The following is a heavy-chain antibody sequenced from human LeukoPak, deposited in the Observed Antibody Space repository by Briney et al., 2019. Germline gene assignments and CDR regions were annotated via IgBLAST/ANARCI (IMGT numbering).Heavy chain of an antibody. CDR2: INPSGSSA. Sequence: ASVKVSCKASGYSFTSYYMHWVRQAPGQGLEWMGFINPSGSSAAYAQKFQGRLTMTRDMLTSTDYMELTSLTSDDTAVYYCARDRYCSGGSCYREYYFDYWGQGTLVTVSS. D-gene: IGHD2-15*01. CDR3: ARDRYCSGGSCYREYYFDY. CDR1: GYSFTSYY. J-gene: IGHJ4*02. V-gene: IGHV1-46*01.